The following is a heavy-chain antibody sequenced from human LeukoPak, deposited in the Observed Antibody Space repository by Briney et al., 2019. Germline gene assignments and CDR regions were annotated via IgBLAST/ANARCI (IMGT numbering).Heavy chain of an antibody. CDR3: ARGPYYDLWRGSAFDF. CDR2: IYYSGST. J-gene: IGHJ4*02. V-gene: IGHV4-59*11. CDR1: GGSISSHY. Sequence: NPSETLSLTCSVSGGSISSHYWSWIRQSPEKGLEWIGYIYYSGSTSYNPSLKSRVTMSVDTSARQFSLKLSSVTAADTAFYYCARGPYYDLWRGSAFDFWGQGILVTVSS. D-gene: IGHD3-3*01.